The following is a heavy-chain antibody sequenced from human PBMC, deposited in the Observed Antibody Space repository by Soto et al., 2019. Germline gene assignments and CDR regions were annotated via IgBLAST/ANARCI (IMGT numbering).Heavy chain of an antibody. D-gene: IGHD6-19*01. CDR3: ARGGSSWYFYYYGMDV. CDR1: GGSFSGYY. CDR2: INHSGST. Sequence: SETLSLTCAVYGGSFSGYYWSWIRQPPGKGLEWIGEINHSGSTNYNPSLKSRVTISLDTSKNQFSLKLSSVTAADTAVYYCARGGSSWYFYYYGMDVWGQGTTVTVSS. J-gene: IGHJ6*02. V-gene: IGHV4-34*01.